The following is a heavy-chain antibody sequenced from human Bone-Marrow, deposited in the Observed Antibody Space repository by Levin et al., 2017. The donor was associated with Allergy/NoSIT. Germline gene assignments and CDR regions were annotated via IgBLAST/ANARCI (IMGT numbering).Heavy chain of an antibody. CDR3: ARRVTVVYYIDV. D-gene: IGHD2-8*02. CDR2: INYSGGT. Sequence: SETLSLTCAIYDASLNNYYWTWIRQAPGKGPEWIGEINYSGGTNFNPSLKSRVTISLDTSHYQLSLRLSSMTASDTAVYFCARRVTVVYYIDVWGKGTTVTISS. J-gene: IGHJ6*03. CDR1: DASLNNYY. V-gene: IGHV4-34*01.